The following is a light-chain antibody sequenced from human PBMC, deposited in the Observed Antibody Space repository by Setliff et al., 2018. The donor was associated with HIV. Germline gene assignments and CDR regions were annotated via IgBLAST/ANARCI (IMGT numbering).Light chain of an antibody. J-gene: IGLJ2*01. Sequence: QSALTQPRSVSGSHGQSVTISCTGTSNDGGGYNDVSGYQQHPAKAPKLMIYDVTKWPSGVPDRFSGSKSGNTASLTISGLQAEDEADYYCCSYAGTYTIFGGGTK. CDR1: SNDGGGYND. V-gene: IGLV2-11*01. CDR3: CSYAGTYTI. CDR2: DVT.